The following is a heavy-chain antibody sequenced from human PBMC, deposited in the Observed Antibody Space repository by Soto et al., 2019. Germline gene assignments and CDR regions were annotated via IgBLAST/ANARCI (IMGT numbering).Heavy chain of an antibody. V-gene: IGHV4-31*03. Sequence: PLSLTCTASGSIISSGCYFWTWIRQHPGPGLEWIGHIYSSGSNYYTPSLKRRLTISLEATKSQFSLRLTSVTASDTALYCGARGSTSGTTALLFWGQGAMVTVSS. CDR1: GSIISSGCYF. D-gene: IGHD1-1*01. CDR3: ARGSTSGTTALLF. CDR2: IYSSGSN. J-gene: IGHJ4*02.